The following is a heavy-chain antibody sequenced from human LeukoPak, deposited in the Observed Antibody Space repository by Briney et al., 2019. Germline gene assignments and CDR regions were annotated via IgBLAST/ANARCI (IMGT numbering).Heavy chain of an antibody. CDR2: ISDTGATT. J-gene: IGHJ4*02. D-gene: IGHD2-8*01. CDR1: GFTFSSYA. V-gene: IGHV3-23*01. Sequence: GGSLRLSCAGSGFTFSSYAMSWVRQAPGRGLEWVSAISDTGATTYDADSVKGRFTISRDNSRSTLYLQVNSLRAEDTALYYCAKDTSIGRYCTNGVCSPFDYWGQGTLVTVSS. CDR3: AKDTSIGRYCTNGVCSPFDY.